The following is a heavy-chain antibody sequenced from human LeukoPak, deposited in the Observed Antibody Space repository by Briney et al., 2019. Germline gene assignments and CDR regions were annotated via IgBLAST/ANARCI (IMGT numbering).Heavy chain of an antibody. CDR1: GGTFSSYA. J-gene: IGHJ4*02. CDR3: ARVHRGMATIYGLWSQEVGDY. CDR2: IIPILGIA. V-gene: IGHV1-69*04. D-gene: IGHD5-24*01. Sequence: ASVKVSCKASGGTFSSYAISWVRQAPGQGLEWMGRIIPILGIANYAQKFQGRVTITADKSTSTAYMELSSLRSEDTAVYYCARVHRGMATIYGLWSQEVGDYWGQGTLVTVSS.